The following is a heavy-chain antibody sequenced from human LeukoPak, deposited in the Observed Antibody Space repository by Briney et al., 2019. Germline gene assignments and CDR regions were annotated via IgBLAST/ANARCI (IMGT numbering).Heavy chain of an antibody. Sequence: GGSLRLSCAASGFTFSSYAMSWVRQAPGKGLEWVSAISGSGGSTYYADSVKGRFTISRDNSKNTLYLQMNSLRAEDTAVYYCAKDPSDMGSGWYPLDYWGQGTLVTLSS. V-gene: IGHV3-23*01. J-gene: IGHJ4*02. D-gene: IGHD6-19*01. CDR2: ISGSGGST. CDR3: AKDPSDMGSGWYPLDY. CDR1: GFTFSSYA.